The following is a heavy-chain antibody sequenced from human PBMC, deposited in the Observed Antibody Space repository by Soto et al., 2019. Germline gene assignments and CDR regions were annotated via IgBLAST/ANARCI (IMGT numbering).Heavy chain of an antibody. V-gene: IGHV3-30*18. CDR1: GFTFSSHG. CDR3: AKDHPRGYSSSWYNYFDY. D-gene: IGHD6-13*01. Sequence: GGSLILSCAASGFTFSSHGMHWVRQAPGKGLEWVAVISYDGSNKYYADSVKGRFTISRDNSKNTLYLQMNSLRAEDTAVYYCAKDHPRGYSSSWYNYFDYWGQGTLVTVSS. J-gene: IGHJ4*02. CDR2: ISYDGSNK.